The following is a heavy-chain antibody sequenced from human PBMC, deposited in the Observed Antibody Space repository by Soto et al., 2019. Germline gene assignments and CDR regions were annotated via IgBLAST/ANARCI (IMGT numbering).Heavy chain of an antibody. D-gene: IGHD1-1*01. CDR1: GFTFSSYG. J-gene: IGHJ4*02. CDR2: ISYDGSNK. CDR3: AKENLWPIGELEPEPYYFDY. V-gene: IGHV3-30*18. Sequence: PGGSLRLSCAASGFTFSSYGMHWVRQAPGKGLEWVAVISYDGSNKYYADSVKGRFTISRDNSKNTLYLQMNSLRAEDTAVYYCAKENLWPIGELEPEPYYFDYWGPGTLVTVSS.